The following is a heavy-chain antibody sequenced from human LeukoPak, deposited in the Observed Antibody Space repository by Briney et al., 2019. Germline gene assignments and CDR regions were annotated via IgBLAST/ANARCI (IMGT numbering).Heavy chain of an antibody. CDR1: GFTFDDYA. CDR2: ISWNSGSI. CDR3: AKGQYSSSWYSDY. D-gene: IGHD6-13*01. V-gene: IGHV3-9*01. Sequence: GGSLRLSCAASGFTFDDYAMHWVRQAPGKGLEWVSGISWNSGSIGYADSVKGRFTISRDNAKNSLYLQMNSLRPEDTALYYCAKGQYSSSWYSDYWGQGTLVTVSS. J-gene: IGHJ4*02.